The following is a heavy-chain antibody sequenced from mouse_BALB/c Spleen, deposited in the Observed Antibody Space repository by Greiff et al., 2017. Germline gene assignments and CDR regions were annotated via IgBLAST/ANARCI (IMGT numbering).Heavy chain of an antibody. Sequence: DVKLVESGGGLVQPGGSLKLSCAASGFTFSSYTMSWVRQTPEKGLEWVAEISSGGSYTYYPDTVTGRFTISRDNAKNTLYLEMSSLRSEDTAMYYCARKYGNFAYWGQGTLVTVSA. D-gene: IGHD2-10*02. CDR3: ARKYGNFAY. J-gene: IGHJ3*01. CDR2: ISSGGSYT. V-gene: IGHV5-9-4*01. CDR1: GFTFSSYT.